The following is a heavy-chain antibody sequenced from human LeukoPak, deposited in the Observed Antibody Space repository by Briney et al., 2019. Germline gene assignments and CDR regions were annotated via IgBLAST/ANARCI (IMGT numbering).Heavy chain of an antibody. CDR1: GFTFSSYS. V-gene: IGHV4-34*01. Sequence: GSLRLSCAASGFTFSSYSMNWVRQAPGKGLEWIGEINHSGSTNYNPSLKSRVTISVDTSKNQFSLKLSSVTAADTAVYYCARGARWAYYYMDVWGKGTTVTVSS. J-gene: IGHJ6*03. D-gene: IGHD4-23*01. CDR2: INHSGST. CDR3: ARGARWAYYYMDV.